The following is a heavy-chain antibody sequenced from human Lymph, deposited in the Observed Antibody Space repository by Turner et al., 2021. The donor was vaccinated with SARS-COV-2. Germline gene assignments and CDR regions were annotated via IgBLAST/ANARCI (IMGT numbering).Heavy chain of an antibody. V-gene: IGHV1-69*01. D-gene: IGHD2-15*01. J-gene: IGHJ4*02. Sequence: QVQLVQSGAEVKKPGSSVKVSCKASGGPFSSSAISWVRQAPGQGLEWMGGIIPILGTANYAQRFQGRVTITADESTSTAYMELRSLRSEDTAVYYCARGAAYCSGGSCYRKGFDYWGQGTPVTVSS. CDR1: GGPFSSSA. CDR3: ARGAAYCSGGSCYRKGFDY. CDR2: IIPILGTA.